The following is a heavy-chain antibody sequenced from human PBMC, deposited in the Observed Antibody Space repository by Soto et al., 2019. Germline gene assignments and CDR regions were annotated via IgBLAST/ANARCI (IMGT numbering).Heavy chain of an antibody. CDR3: ARDKWGLAVPDYHYYAMDV. Sequence: QVQLVQSGAEGKKPGASVKVSCEASGYTFSSHGLSWVRQAPGQGLEWMGWISVYSGNTNYAQRLQGRVTMTRDIFTSTVYMELRSLRSDDTAVYYCARDKWGLAVPDYHYYAMDVWGQGTTVTVSS. D-gene: IGHD6-19*01. CDR1: GYTFSSHG. J-gene: IGHJ6*02. CDR2: ISVYSGNT. V-gene: IGHV1-18*04.